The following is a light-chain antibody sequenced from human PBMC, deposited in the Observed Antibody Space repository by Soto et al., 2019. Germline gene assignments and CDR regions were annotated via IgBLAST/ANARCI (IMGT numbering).Light chain of an antibody. CDR2: KVS. V-gene: IGKV2-30*01. Sequence: DVVMTQSPLSLPVTLGQPASISCRSSQSLVYSDGSSYLNWFQQRPGQSPRRLIYKVSNRDSGVPPRFSGSGSGTDFTLQISREEAEDVGVYSGMQATQWPRTFGQGTKVEIK. CDR3: MQATQWPRT. J-gene: IGKJ1*01. CDR1: QSLVYSDGSSY.